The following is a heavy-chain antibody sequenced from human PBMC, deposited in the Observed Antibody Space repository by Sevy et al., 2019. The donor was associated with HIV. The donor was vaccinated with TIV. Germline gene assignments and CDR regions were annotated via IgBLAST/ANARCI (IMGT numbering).Heavy chain of an antibody. CDR2: ISGSGGST. CDR3: AKGSSSYYYHYGMDV. V-gene: IGHV3-23*01. J-gene: IGHJ6*02. D-gene: IGHD2-2*01. Sequence: GGSLRLSCAASEFTFSSYARNWVRQAPGKGLEWVSTISGSGGSTYYADSVKGRFTISRDNSKNTLYLRMNSLRADDTAIYYCAKGSSSYYYHYGMDVWGQGTTVTVSS. CDR1: EFTFSSYA.